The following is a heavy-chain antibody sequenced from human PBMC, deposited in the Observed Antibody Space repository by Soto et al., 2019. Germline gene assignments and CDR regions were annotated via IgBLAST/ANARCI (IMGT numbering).Heavy chain of an antibody. J-gene: IGHJ4*02. Sequence: EVQLVESGGGLVKPGGSLRLSCAASGFSFSTAWMSWVRQAPGKGLEWVGRIQSKIDGGTADNAAPVKGRFTISRDDSKITLYLQMDSLKAEDTAVYYCTTDRRGDGAWGQGTLVTVSS. V-gene: IGHV3-15*01. CDR3: TTDRRGDGA. CDR2: IQSKIDGGTA. D-gene: IGHD4-17*01. CDR1: GFSFSTAW.